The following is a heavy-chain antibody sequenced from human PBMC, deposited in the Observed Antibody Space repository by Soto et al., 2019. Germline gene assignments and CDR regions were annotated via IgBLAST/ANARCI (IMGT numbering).Heavy chain of an antibody. V-gene: IGHV3-30*18. J-gene: IGHJ6*02. CDR3: TKDGVAGYGMDV. Sequence: QVQLVESGGGVVQPGRSLTLSCAVSGFTFTSMHWVRQAPGKGLEWVAIISYDGNNKYDLDSVKGRFTISRDNSKNTLYLQTNSLRAEDTAVYYCTKDGVAGYGMDVWGQGTTVTVSS. CDR1: GFTFTS. D-gene: IGHD6-19*01. CDR2: ISYDGNNK.